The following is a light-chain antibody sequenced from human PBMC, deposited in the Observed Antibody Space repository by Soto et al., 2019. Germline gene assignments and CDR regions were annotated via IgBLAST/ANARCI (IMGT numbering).Light chain of an antibody. CDR3: QQYKSYWT. CDR2: DAS. Sequence: MTQTPLSLSVTPGQPASISFKSSQRISTWLAWYQQKPGKAPKLLISDASSLETGVPSRFSGSGSGTEFTLTINSLQPDDFATYYCQQYKSYWTFGQGTKVDIK. CDR1: QRISTW. V-gene: IGKV1-5*01. J-gene: IGKJ1*01.